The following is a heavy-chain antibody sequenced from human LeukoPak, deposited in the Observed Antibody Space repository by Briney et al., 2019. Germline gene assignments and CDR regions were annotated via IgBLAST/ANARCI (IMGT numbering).Heavy chain of an antibody. D-gene: IGHD6-13*01. CDR3: ARRGYSSSWYNY. CDR1: GFTFSSYG. Sequence: GGSLRLSCAASGFTFSSYGMHWVRQAPGKGLEWVAVIWYDGSNKYYADSVRGRFTISRDNSKNTLYLQMNSLRAEDTAVYYCARRGYSSSWYNYWGQGTLVTVSS. J-gene: IGHJ4*02. V-gene: IGHV3-33*01. CDR2: IWYDGSNK.